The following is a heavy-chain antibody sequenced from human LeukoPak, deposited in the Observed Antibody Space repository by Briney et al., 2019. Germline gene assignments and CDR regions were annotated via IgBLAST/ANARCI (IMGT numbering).Heavy chain of an antibody. Sequence: PSETLSLSCAVNGGSFSGYFWSWIRQPPGKGLEWIGEINHSGSTYYNASLKSRITISVDTSKRQFSLRMNSVTAADTAVYFCAGYYSSIYGMDVWGQGTSVTVSS. CDR1: GGSFSGYF. CDR2: INHSGST. J-gene: IGHJ6*02. D-gene: IGHD3-3*01. CDR3: AGYYSSIYGMDV. V-gene: IGHV4-34*01.